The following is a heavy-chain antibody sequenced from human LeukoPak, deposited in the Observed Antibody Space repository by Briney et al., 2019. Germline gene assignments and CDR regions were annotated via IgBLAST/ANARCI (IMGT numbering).Heavy chain of an antibody. J-gene: IGHJ2*01. CDR1: GGSISSYY. D-gene: IGHD1-26*01. V-gene: IGHV4-4*07. Sequence: PSETLSLTCTVSGGSISSYYWSWIRQPAGKGLEWIGRIYTSGSTNYNPSLKSRVTMSVDTSKNQFSLKLSSVTAADTAVYYCASYHIVGAKDWYFDLWGRGPLLTVSS. CDR2: IYTSGST. CDR3: ASYHIVGAKDWYFDL.